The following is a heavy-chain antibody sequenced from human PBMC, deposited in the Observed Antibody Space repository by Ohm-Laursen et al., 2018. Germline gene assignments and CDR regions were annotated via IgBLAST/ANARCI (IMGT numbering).Heavy chain of an antibody. CDR3: AKTRSSSSFDHDY. CDR1: GGSISSYY. V-gene: IGHV4-59*08. Sequence: TLSLTCIVSGGSISSYYWRWIRQPPGKGLEWIGYIYYNGNTNYNPSFWSRVTISVDTSKNQFSLKLSSVTAADTAMYYCAKTRSSSSFDHDYWGQGTLVTVSS. CDR2: IYYNGNT. J-gene: IGHJ4*02. D-gene: IGHD2-2*01.